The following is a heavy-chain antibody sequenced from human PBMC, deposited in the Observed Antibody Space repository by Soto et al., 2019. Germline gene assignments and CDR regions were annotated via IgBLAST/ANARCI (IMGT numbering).Heavy chain of an antibody. CDR3: ARDLWAGSSWYPFDY. CDR1: GFTFSSYG. J-gene: IGHJ4*02. CDR2: IWYDGSNK. V-gene: IGHV3-33*01. D-gene: IGHD6-13*01. Sequence: GGSLRLSCAASGFTFSSYGMHWVRQAPGKGLEWVAVIWYDGSNKYYADSVKGRFTISRDNSKNTLYLQMNSLRAEDTAVYYCARDLWAGSSWYPFDYWGQGTLVTVSS.